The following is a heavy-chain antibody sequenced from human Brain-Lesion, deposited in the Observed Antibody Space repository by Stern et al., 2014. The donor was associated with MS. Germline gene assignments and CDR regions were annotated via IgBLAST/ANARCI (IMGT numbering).Heavy chain of an antibody. CDR2: IKQDGSET. Sequence: EVQLVESGGGLVQPGGSLRLSCAVSGFTFNDHWMSWVRQAPGKGLEWVATIKQDGSETFYVDSVKGRFTISRDNAKNSLYLQLNSLRVEDTAIYYCARDSDHANWRESYFDYWGQGTLVTVSS. V-gene: IGHV3-7*01. D-gene: IGHD1-1*01. CDR3: ARDSDHANWRESYFDY. CDR1: GFTFNDHW. J-gene: IGHJ4*02.